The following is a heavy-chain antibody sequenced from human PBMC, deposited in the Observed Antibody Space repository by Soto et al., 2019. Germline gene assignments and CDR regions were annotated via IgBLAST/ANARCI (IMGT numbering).Heavy chain of an antibody. CDR3: AKVGYYDFWSGFPYGMDV. Sequence: GGSLRLSCAASGFTFSSYAMSWVRQAPGKGLEWVSAISGSGGSTYYADSVKGRFTISRDNSKNTLYLQMNSLRAEDTAVYYWAKVGYYDFWSGFPYGMDVWGQGTTVTVSS. CDR1: GFTFSSYA. V-gene: IGHV3-23*01. J-gene: IGHJ6*02. D-gene: IGHD3-3*01. CDR2: ISGSGGST.